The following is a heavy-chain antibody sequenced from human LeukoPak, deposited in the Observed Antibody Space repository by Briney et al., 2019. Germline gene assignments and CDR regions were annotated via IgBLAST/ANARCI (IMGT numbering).Heavy chain of an antibody. CDR3: AKGGIYYYDSSGPDY. CDR2: ISGSGGST. CDR1: GFTFSNYA. V-gene: IGHV3-23*01. J-gene: IGHJ4*02. D-gene: IGHD3-22*01. Sequence: GGSLRLSCAASGFTFSNYAMTWVRQAPGKGLEWVSAISGSGGSTYYADSVKGRFTISRDNSKNTLYLQMNSLRAEDTAVYYCAKGGIYYYDSSGPDYWGQGTLVTVSS.